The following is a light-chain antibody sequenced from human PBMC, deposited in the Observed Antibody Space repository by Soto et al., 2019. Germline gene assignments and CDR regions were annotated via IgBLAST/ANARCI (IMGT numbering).Light chain of an antibody. Sequence: QSALTQPASVSGSPGQSITISCTGTSSDVGGYSYVSWYQQYPGKAPKLIIYEVINRPSGVSNRFSASKSGNTASLTISGLQADDEADYYCSSYTSGSTYVVFGGGTQLTVL. CDR2: EVI. J-gene: IGLJ2*01. V-gene: IGLV2-14*01. CDR1: SSDVGGYSY. CDR3: SSYTSGSTYVV.